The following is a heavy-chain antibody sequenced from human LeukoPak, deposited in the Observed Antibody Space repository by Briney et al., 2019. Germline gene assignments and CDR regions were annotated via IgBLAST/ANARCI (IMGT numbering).Heavy chain of an antibody. CDR3: ARLKFYDSTGYSPGYYMNV. CDR1: GGAIISYY. Sequence: PSETLSLTCSASGGAIISYYWSWIRQPPGKGPEWIGGIYSTGNTDYYAALKTRVTMSTDLSKKQFSLRLRSVTAADTAVYYCARLKFYDSTGYSPGYYMNVWGKGTAVTVSS. J-gene: IGHJ6*03. CDR2: IYSTGNT. V-gene: IGHV4-4*07. D-gene: IGHD3-22*01.